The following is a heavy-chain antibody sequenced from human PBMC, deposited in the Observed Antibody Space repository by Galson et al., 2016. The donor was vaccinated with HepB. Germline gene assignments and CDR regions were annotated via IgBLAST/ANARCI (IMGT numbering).Heavy chain of an antibody. CDR3: ARERAEAVAQGVIRVHRIHYYYGMDV. V-gene: IGHV3-30*03. D-gene: IGHD3-10*01. J-gene: IGHJ6*02. CDR1: GFTFSSYG. CDR2: ISYDGSNK. Sequence: SLRLSCAASGFTFSSYGMHWVRQAPGKGLEWLAIISYDGSNKYYADSVKGRFTISRDNSKNTLYLQMNSLRDEDTAVYYCARERAEAVAQGVIRVHRIHYYYGMDVWGQGTTVTASS.